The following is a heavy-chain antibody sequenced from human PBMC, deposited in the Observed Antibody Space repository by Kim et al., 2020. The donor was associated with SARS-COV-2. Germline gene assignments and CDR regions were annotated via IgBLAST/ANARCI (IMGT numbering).Heavy chain of an antibody. Sequence: GGSLRLSCAASGFTFSNAWMSWVRQAPGKGLEWVGRIKSKTDGGTTDYAAPVKGRFTISRDDSKNTLYLQMNSLKTEDTAVYYCTTGAIVVVPAAKGAWAKYWGQGTLVTVSS. D-gene: IGHD2-2*01. CDR3: TTGAIVVVPAAKGAWAKY. J-gene: IGHJ4*02. CDR1: GFTFSNAW. CDR2: IKSKTDGGTT. V-gene: IGHV3-15*01.